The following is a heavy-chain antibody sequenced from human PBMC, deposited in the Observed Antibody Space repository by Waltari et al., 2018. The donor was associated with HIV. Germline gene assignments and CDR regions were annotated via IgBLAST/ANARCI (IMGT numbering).Heavy chain of an antibody. CDR2: TYPGDSDT. V-gene: IGHV5-51*01. D-gene: IGHD2-15*01. Sequence: EVQLVQSGPEVKKPGESLKISCKVSGYNFTNYRIGWARQMPGKGLDWMGITYPGDSDTTSSPSFQGQVTISADKSITTAYLQWSSLKASDTAMYYCARLKDIVVVTSLSAFDYWGQGTLVTVSS. CDR1: GYNFTNYR. J-gene: IGHJ4*02. CDR3: ARLKDIVVVTSLSAFDY.